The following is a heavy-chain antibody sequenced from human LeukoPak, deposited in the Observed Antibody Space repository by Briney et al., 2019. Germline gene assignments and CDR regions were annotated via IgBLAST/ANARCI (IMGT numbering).Heavy chain of an antibody. V-gene: IGHV1-18*01. J-gene: IGHJ4*02. CDR2: ISAYNGNT. Sequence: ASVKVSCKASGYTFPSYGISWVGQAPGQGVEWMGWISAYNGNTNYAPKLQGRVTMTTDTSTSTAYMELRSLRSDETAVYYCARDGLLWFGELAYFDYWGQGTLVTVSS. D-gene: IGHD3-10*01. CDR1: GYTFPSYG. CDR3: ARDGLLWFGELAYFDY.